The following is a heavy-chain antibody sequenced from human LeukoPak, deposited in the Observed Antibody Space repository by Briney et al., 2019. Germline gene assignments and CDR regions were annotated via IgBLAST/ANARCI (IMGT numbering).Heavy chain of an antibody. J-gene: IGHJ4*02. V-gene: IGHV3-30-3*01. Sequence: GRSLRLSCAASGFTFSSYAIHWVRQAPGKGLEWVAVISYDGHNKYYADSVKGRFTISRDNSQNTVDLQMNSLRPEDTAVYHCAIGVAWVHEFDYWGQGTLVTVSS. CDR3: AIGVAWVHEFDY. D-gene: IGHD2-15*01. CDR1: GFTFSSYA. CDR2: ISYDGHNK.